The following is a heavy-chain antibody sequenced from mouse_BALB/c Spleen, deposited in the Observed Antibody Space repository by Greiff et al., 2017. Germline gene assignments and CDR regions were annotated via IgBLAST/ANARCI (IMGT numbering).Heavy chain of an antibody. J-gene: IGHJ3*01. V-gene: IGHV1S56*01. Sequence: QVQLQQSGPELVKPGASVKMSCKASGYTFTSYYIHWVKQRPGQGLEWIGWIYPGDGSTKYNEKFKGKTTLTADKSSSTAYMLLSSLTSEDSAIYFCARPKTTATAWFAYWGQGTLVTVSA. CDR1: GYTFTSYY. CDR3: ARPKTTATAWFAY. CDR2: IYPGDGST. D-gene: IGHD1-2*01.